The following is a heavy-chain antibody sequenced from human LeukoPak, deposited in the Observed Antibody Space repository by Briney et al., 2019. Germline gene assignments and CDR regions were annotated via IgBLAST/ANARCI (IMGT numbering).Heavy chain of an antibody. CDR1: GFTFSSYA. Sequence: GGSLRLSCAASGFTFSSYAMHWVRQAPGKGLEWVALISYDGSDEYYADSVKGRSTISRDNSKNTLYLQMNSLRADDTAVYYCAKPDSSPYTSGWFDFDFWGQGTLVTVSS. CDR3: AKPDSSPYTSGWFDFDF. CDR2: ISYDGSDE. D-gene: IGHD6-19*01. J-gene: IGHJ4*02. V-gene: IGHV3-30*18.